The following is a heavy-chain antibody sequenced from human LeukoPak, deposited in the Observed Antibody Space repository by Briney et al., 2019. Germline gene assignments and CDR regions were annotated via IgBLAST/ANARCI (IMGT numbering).Heavy chain of an antibody. CDR2: ISSSSSYT. D-gene: IGHD2-15*01. Sequence: GGSLRLSCAASGFTFSDYYMSWIRQAPGKGLEWVSYISSSSSYTNYADSVKGRFTTSRDNAKNSLYLQMNSQRAEDTAVYHCAIPLGYCSSGSCLNVWGQGTTVTVSS. V-gene: IGHV3-11*03. CDR3: AIPLGYCSSGSCLNV. J-gene: IGHJ6*02. CDR1: GFTFSDYY.